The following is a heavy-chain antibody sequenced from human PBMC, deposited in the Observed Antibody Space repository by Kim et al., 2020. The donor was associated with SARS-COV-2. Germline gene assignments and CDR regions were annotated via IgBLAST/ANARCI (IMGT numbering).Heavy chain of an antibody. CDR3: ARHRVIAAAGDY. J-gene: IGHJ4*02. Sequence: RYSPSFQGQVTISADKSISTAYLQWSSLKASDTAMYYCARHRVIAAAGDYWGQGTLVTVSS. V-gene: IGHV5-51*01. D-gene: IGHD6-13*01.